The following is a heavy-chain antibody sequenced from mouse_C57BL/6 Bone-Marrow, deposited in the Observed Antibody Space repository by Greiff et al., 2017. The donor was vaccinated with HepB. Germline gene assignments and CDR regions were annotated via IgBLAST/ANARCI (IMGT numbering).Heavy chain of an antibody. CDR2: IWSDGST. Sequence: VQGVESGPGLVAPSQSLSITCTVSGFSLTSYGVHWVRQPPGKGLEWLVVIWSDGSTTYNSALKSRLSISKDNSKSQVFLKMNSLQTDDTAMYYCARHIYYGSSPYYAMDYWGQGTSVTVSS. CDR1: GFSLTSYG. J-gene: IGHJ4*01. D-gene: IGHD1-1*01. CDR3: ARHIYYGSSPYYAMDY. V-gene: IGHV2-6-1*01.